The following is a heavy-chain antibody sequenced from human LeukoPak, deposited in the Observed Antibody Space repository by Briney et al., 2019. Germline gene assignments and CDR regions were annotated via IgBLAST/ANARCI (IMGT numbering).Heavy chain of an antibody. V-gene: IGHV4-30-4*01. Sequence: SETLSLTCTVSGGSISSGDYYWSWIRQPPGKGLEWIGYIYYSGSTYYNPSLKSRVTISVDTSKNQFSLKLSSVTAADTAVYYCARVGERGNAGGGDAFDIWGQGTMVTVSS. J-gene: IGHJ3*02. CDR3: ARVGERGNAGGGDAFDI. D-gene: IGHD7-27*01. CDR2: IYYSGST. CDR1: GGSISSGDYY.